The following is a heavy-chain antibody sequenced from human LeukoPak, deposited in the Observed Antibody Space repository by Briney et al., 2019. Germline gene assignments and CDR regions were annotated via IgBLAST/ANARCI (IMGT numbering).Heavy chain of an antibody. CDR3: ARALRGWPGYYYYYGMDV. CDR1: GFTFSSYW. Sequence: GGSLRLSCAASGFTFSSYWMSWVRQAPGKGLEWVANIKQDGSEKYYVDSVKGRFTISRDNAKNSLYLQMNSLRAEDTAVYYCARALRGWPGYYYYYGMDVWGQGTTVTVSS. V-gene: IGHV3-7*01. CDR2: IKQDGSEK. J-gene: IGHJ6*02. D-gene: IGHD2-15*01.